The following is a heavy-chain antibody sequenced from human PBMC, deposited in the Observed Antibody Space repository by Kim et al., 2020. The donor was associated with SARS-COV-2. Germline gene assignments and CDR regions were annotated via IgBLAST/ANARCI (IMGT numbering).Heavy chain of an antibody. CDR2: ITKIGGN. Sequence: SETLSLTCSVSGDSISDKEWSWIRQPAGKGLEWIGRITKIGGNAYNPSLQSRVTMSVDMSKTQFFLRLSFVTAADTAVYYCVKQAFGVPAVWGQGILVTVSS. CDR1: GDSISDKE. J-gene: IGHJ4*02. CDR3: VKQAFGVPAV. D-gene: IGHD2-8*01. V-gene: IGHV4-4*07.